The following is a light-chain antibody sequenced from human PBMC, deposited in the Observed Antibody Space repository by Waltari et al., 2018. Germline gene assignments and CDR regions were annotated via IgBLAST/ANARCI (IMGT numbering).Light chain of an antibody. CDR3: QQRST. J-gene: IGKJ2*01. CDR2: DAS. V-gene: IGKV3-11*01. Sequence: EIVLTQSPATLSLSPGERATLSCRASQSLTSYLAWYQQTPGQAPRLLIYDASNRATGIPARFSGSGSGTDFTLIISSLEPEDFGVYYCQQRSTFGQGTKLEIK. CDR1: QSLTSY.